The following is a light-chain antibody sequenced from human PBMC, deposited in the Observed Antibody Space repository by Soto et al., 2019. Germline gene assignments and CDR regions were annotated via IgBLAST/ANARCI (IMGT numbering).Light chain of an antibody. Sequence: IQMTQSPSSLSASVGDRVTITCRASQSISSYLNWYQQKPGKAPKLLIYAASSLQSGVPSRFSGSGSGTDVTLTISSLQPEELATDYCQQSYSTPRTVGQGTKVDIK. CDR2: AAS. CDR1: QSISSY. CDR3: QQSYSTPRT. V-gene: IGKV1-39*01. J-gene: IGKJ1*01.